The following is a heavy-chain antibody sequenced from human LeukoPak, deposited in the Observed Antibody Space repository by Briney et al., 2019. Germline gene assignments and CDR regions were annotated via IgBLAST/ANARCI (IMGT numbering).Heavy chain of an antibody. J-gene: IGHJ4*02. D-gene: IGHD3-22*01. CDR1: GYTFTSYG. CDR3: ARVTLDYDSSGYPASFGY. V-gene: IGHV1-18*01. CDR2: ISAYNGNT. Sequence: ASVKVSCKASGYTFTSYGISWVRQAPGQGLEWMGWISAYNGNTNYAQKLQGRVTMTTDTSTSTAYMELRSLRSDDTAVYYCARVTLDYDSSGYPASFGYWGQGTLVTVSS.